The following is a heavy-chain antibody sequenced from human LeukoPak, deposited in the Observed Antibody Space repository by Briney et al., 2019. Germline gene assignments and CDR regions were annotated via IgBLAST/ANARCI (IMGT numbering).Heavy chain of an antibody. CDR2: KSYDGSNK. V-gene: IGHV3-30-3*01. CDR1: GFTFSSYA. J-gene: IGHJ4*02. D-gene: IGHD3-10*01. CDR3: ARSGVIYADFDY. Sequence: PGGSLRLSCAASGFTFSSYAMHWVRQAPGKGLEWVAVKSYDGSNKYYADSVKGRFTISRDNSKNTLYQQMNSLRAEDTAVYYCARSGVIYADFDYWGQGTLVTVSS.